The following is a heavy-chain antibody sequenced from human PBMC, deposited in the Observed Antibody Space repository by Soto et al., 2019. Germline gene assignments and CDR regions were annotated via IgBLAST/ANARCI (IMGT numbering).Heavy chain of an antibody. V-gene: IGHV3-23*01. CDR3: AKTVGGNGWYYFDN. Sequence: EVQLLESGGGLVQPGGSLRLSCAASGFTFSNYAMNWVRQAPGKGLEWVSTINSGGDRIYYADSVEGRFTISRDNSKNTLYLQINSLRAEDRAVYYWAKTVGGNGWYYFDNWGQGTLVTVSS. D-gene: IGHD6-19*01. J-gene: IGHJ4*02. CDR2: INSGGDRI. CDR1: GFTFSNYA.